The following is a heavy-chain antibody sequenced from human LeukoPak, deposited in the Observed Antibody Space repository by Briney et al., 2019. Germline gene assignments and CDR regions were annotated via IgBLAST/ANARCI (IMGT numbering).Heavy chain of an antibody. J-gene: IGHJ4*02. CDR1: GGSISGSNYY. Sequence: KPSETLSLTCTVSGGSISGSNYYWTWIRQPPGKGLEWIASIFYDGTPYYSPSLKSRVAISVDTSKTQFSLKLTSVTAADTAVYYCVRDRDYWGQGSLVTVSS. CDR2: IFYDGTP. V-gene: IGHV4-39*07. CDR3: VRDRDY.